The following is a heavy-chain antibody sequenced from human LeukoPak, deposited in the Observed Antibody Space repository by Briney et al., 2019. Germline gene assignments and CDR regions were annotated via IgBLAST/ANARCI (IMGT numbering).Heavy chain of an antibody. V-gene: IGHV3-21*01. CDR1: GFTSMSYS. J-gene: IGHJ5*02. CDR3: ARDGGDWFDP. CDR2: IISSSRYI. D-gene: IGHD3-16*01. Sequence: PGGSLRLSCAASGFTSMSYSMNWVRHAPGRGLEWVSSIISSSRYIYYAHSVKGRFPISRDNAKNSLYLQMNSLRAEDTAVYYGARDGGDWFDPWGQGTLVTVSS.